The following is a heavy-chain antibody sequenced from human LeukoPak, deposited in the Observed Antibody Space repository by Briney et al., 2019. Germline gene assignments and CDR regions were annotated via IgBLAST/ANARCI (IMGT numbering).Heavy chain of an antibody. CDR3: ARGRWLQPRPYFGS. Sequence: PSETLSLTCAVYRGSFSGYYWSWIRQPPGEGLEWIGEINHSGSTNYNPSLKSRVTISVDTSKNQFSLRLSSVTAADTALYYCARGRWLQPRPYFGSWGQGTLVTVSS. V-gene: IGHV4-34*01. CDR2: INHSGST. J-gene: IGHJ4*02. CDR1: RGSFSGYY. D-gene: IGHD5-24*01.